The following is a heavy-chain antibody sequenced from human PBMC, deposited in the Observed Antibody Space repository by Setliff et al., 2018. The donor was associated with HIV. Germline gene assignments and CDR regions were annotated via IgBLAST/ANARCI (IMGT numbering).Heavy chain of an antibody. CDR2: IWNAGSEK. V-gene: IGHV3-33*08. Sequence: GGSLRLSCAASGFNFDIFAMHWVRQAPGKGLEWVAAIWNAGSEKYYADSVKGRFTISRDNAKNSLYLQMNSLRVEDTAVYYCARGGRSSWYMDYWGQGALVTVSS. J-gene: IGHJ4*02. CDR3: ARGGRSSWYMDY. D-gene: IGHD6-13*01. CDR1: GFNFDIFA.